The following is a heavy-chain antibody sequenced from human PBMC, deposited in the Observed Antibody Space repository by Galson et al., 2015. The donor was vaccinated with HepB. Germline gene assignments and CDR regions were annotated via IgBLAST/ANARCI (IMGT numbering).Heavy chain of an antibody. CDR1: GYTFTSYA. V-gene: IGHV1-3*01. CDR2: INAGNGNT. CDR3: ARESSNSDYYYYYMDV. D-gene: IGHD4-11*01. Sequence: SVKVSCKASGYTFTSYAMHWVRQAPGQRLEWMGWINAGNGNTKYSQEFQGRVTITRDTSASTAYMELSSLRSEDTAVYYCARESSNSDYYYYYMDVWGKGTTVTVSS. J-gene: IGHJ6*03.